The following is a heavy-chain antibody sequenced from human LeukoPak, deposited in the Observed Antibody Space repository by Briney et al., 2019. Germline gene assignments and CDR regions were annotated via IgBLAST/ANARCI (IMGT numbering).Heavy chain of an antibody. CDR2: IGSDGDI. CDR1: GFTLSTYA. J-gene: IGHJ4*02. CDR3: AKSSEMATMFFDY. D-gene: IGHD5-24*01. V-gene: IGHV3-23*01. Sequence: GGSLRLSCAASGFTLSTYAMAWVRQAPGKRLEWVSGIGSDGDIYHADSVKGRFAISRDNSKNTLYLQMNSLRVEDTAVYYCAKSSEMATMFFDYWGQGTLVTVSS.